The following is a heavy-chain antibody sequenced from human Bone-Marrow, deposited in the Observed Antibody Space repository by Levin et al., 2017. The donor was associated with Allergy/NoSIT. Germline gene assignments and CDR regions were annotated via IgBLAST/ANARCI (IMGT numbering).Heavy chain of an antibody. CDR2: INPSGGNT. J-gene: IGHJ4*02. CDR1: GYSFTDYY. Sequence: GESLKISCKTSGYSFTDYYIHWVRQAPGQGLEWMGGINPSGGNTAYAQKFQGRITMTRDTSTNTVNMELSSLRSDDTAIYYCARANFGGYTYTHYFDYWGQGAQVTVSS. CDR3: ARANFGGYTYTHYFDY. D-gene: IGHD5-18*01. V-gene: IGHV1-46*01.